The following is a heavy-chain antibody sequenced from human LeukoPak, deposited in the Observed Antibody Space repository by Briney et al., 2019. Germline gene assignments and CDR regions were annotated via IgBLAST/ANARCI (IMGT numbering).Heavy chain of an antibody. D-gene: IGHD2-2*03. CDR3: ATDLHFGYCTATSCANY. V-gene: IGHV3-15*01. J-gene: IGHJ4*02. CDR2: IRSTPDGGAT. CDR1: GFTFISSW. Sequence: GGSLRLSCAASGFTFISSWMTWVRQAPGKGLEWVGRIRSTPDGGATDYAAPVKGRFTISRDDLKNTLYLQMSSLRTEDTAVYYCATDLHFGYCTATSCANYWGQGTLVTVSS.